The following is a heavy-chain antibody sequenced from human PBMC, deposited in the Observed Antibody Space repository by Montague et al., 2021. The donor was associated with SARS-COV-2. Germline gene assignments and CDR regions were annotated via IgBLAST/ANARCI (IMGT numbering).Heavy chain of an antibody. J-gene: IGHJ4*02. CDR3: ARRESMVRGVILTFSSPFDY. CDR2: IYYSGST. V-gene: IGHV4-39*01. D-gene: IGHD3-10*01. CDR1: GGSISSSSYY. Sequence: SETLSLTCTVSGGSISSSSYYWGWIRQPPGKGLEWIGSIYYSGSTYYNPSLKSRVTISADTSKNQFSLKLSSVTAADTSVYYCARRESMVRGVILTFSSPFDYWGQGTLVTASS.